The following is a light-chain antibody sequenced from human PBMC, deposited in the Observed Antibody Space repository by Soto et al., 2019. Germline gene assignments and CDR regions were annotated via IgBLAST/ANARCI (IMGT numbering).Light chain of an antibody. CDR1: QSVRSNF. J-gene: IGKJ1*01. CDR3: QRYEILRT. CDR2: GAS. V-gene: IGKV3-20*01. Sequence: EIVLTQSPGTLSLSPGERATLSCRASQSVRSNFLAWYQQKPGQARRLLIYGASNRATGIPDRFSGSGSGTDFTLTITRLEAEDFAMYYCQRYEILRTCGQGTKVEI.